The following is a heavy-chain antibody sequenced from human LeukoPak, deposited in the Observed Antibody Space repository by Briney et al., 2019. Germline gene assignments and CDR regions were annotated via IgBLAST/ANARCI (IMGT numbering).Heavy chain of an antibody. CDR1: GFTVSNNY. D-gene: IGHD6-13*01. J-gene: IGHJ5*02. Sequence: PGGSLRLSCAASGFTVSNNYMSWVRQAPGKGLEWVSLIYSGGSAHYADSVKGRFTISRDSSKNTLYLQMNSLRAEDTAVYYCARDPPGIASSGTYRWGQGTLVTVSS. V-gene: IGHV3-66*01. CDR2: IYSGGSA. CDR3: ARDPPGIASSGTYR.